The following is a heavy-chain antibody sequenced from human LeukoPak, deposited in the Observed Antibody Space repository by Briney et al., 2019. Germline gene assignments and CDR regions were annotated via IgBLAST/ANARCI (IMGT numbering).Heavy chain of an antibody. D-gene: IGHD3-22*01. CDR1: GGSISSSSYY. J-gene: IGHJ4*02. Sequence: PSETLSLTYTVSGGSISSSSYYWGWIRQPPGKGLEWIGNIYYSGSTYYNPSLKSRVTISVDTSKNQFSLKLSSVTAADTAVYYCASTIERKRYYSDSSGYPGLDSWGQGTLVTVSS. V-gene: IGHV4-39*01. CDR2: IYYSGST. CDR3: ASTIERKRYYSDSSGYPGLDS.